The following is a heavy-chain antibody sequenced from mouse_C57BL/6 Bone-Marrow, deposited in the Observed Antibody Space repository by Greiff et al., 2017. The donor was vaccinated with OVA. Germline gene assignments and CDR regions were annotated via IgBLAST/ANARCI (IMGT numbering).Heavy chain of an antibody. CDR1: GYTFTSYW. J-gene: IGHJ4*01. CDR2: IHPNSGST. CDR3: YYSGSSGGYYYAMDY. V-gene: IGHV1-64*01. D-gene: IGHD1-1*01. Sequence: VQLQQPGAELVKPGASVKLSCKASGYTFTSYWMHWVKQRHGQGLEWIGKIHPNSGSTNYNEKFKSKATLTVDKSSSTAYMQLSSLTSEDSAVYYCYYSGSSGGYYYAMDYWGQGTSVTVSS.